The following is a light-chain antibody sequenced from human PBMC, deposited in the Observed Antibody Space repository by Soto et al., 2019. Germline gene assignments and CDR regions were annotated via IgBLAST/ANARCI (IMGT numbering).Light chain of an antibody. CDR1: QDLDRW. V-gene: IGKV1-12*01. CDR3: KQSRSFPLT. Sequence: DIQMTQSPSSLSASVGDRVTITCRASQDLDRWLAWYQQKPGEAPKVLIYAASNLRSGVPSRFSGSGSGADFSLTISSLQPEDVATYYCKQSRSFPLTFGGGNKVDIK. CDR2: AAS. J-gene: IGKJ4*01.